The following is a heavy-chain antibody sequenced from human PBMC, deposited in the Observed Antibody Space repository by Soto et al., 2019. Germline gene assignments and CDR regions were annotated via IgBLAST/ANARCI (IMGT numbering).Heavy chain of an antibody. V-gene: IGHV1-69*13. D-gene: IGHD3-3*01. Sequence: ASVKVSCKASGGTFSSYAISWVRQAPGQGLEWKGGIIPIFGTANYAQKFQGRVTITADESTSTAYMELSSLRSEDTAVYYCAIALVYYDFWSGYQYPIDYWGQGTLVTVSS. CDR3: AIALVYYDFWSGYQYPIDY. CDR2: IIPIFGTA. CDR1: GGTFSSYA. J-gene: IGHJ4*02.